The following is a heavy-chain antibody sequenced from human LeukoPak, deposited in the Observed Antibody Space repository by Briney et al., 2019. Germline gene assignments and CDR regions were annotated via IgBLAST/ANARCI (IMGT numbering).Heavy chain of an antibody. Sequence: PGGSLRLSCAASGFTFSSYGMHWVRQAPGKGLEWVAVISYDGSNKYYAHSVKGRFTISRDNSKNTLYLQMNSLRAEDTAVYYCAKGPWKQQLVRGWFDPWGQGTLVTVSS. D-gene: IGHD6-13*01. V-gene: IGHV3-30*18. CDR3: AKGPWKQQLVRGWFDP. CDR1: GFTFSSYG. J-gene: IGHJ5*02. CDR2: ISYDGSNK.